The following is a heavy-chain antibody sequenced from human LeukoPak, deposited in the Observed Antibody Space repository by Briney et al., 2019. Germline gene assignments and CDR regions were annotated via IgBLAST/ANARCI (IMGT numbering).Heavy chain of an antibody. Sequence: PSETLSLTCAVSGVSISSSNSYWGWIRQPPGKGLEWIGSIYYSGNTYYNASLKSRVTISVDTSKNQFSLKLSSVTAADTAVYYCARETNYYDSSGYHNDAFDIWGQGTMVTVSS. J-gene: IGHJ3*02. V-gene: IGHV4-39*07. CDR3: ARETNYYDSSGYHNDAFDI. D-gene: IGHD3-22*01. CDR1: GVSISSSNSY. CDR2: IYYSGNT.